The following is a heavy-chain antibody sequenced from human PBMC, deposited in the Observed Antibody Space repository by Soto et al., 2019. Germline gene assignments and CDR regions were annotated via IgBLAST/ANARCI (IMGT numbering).Heavy chain of an antibody. CDR1: GYTFTSYG. CDR2: ISAYNGNT. CDR3: ARVNVGATRFFGACDI. V-gene: IGHV1-18*01. Sequence: ASVKVSCKASGYTFTSYGISWVRQAPGQGLEWMGWISAYNGNTNYAQKLQSRVTMTTDTSTSTAYMELRSLRSEDTGVYYGARVNVGATRFFGACDIWGQGTIGTVSS. D-gene: IGHD1-26*01. J-gene: IGHJ3*02.